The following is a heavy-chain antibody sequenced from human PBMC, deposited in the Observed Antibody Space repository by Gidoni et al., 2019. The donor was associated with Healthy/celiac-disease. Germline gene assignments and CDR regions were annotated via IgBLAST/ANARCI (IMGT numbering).Heavy chain of an antibody. Sequence: EVQPVESGGGLVKPGGALRPSCAASGFPFSSYSMHWVRQAQGKGLEWGSSISSSTSYISYADSVKGRFTISRANAKNSLYLQMNSLRAEDTAVYYCAREGGGDYGVDYWGQGTLVTVSS. D-gene: IGHD4-17*01. CDR1: GFPFSSYS. J-gene: IGHJ4*02. CDR2: ISSSTSYI. CDR3: AREGGGDYGVDY. V-gene: IGHV3-21*01.